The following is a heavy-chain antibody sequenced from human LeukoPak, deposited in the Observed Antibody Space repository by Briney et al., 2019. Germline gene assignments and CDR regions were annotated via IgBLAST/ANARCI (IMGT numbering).Heavy chain of an antibody. V-gene: IGHV4-4*07. CDR2: IYTSGST. D-gene: IGHD2-2*01. CDR3: ARLYCSSTSCYPLDPH. J-gene: IGHJ1*01. CDR1: GFSISSYY. Sequence: PSETLSLTCTVSGFSISSYYWSWIRQPTGKGLEWIGRIYTSGSTNYNPSLKSRVTMSVNTSKNQFSLKLSSVTAADTAVYYCARLYCSSTSCYPLDPHWGQGTLVTVSS.